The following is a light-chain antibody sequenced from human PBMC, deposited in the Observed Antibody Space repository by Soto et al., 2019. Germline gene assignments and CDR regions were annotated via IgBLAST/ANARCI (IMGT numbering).Light chain of an antibody. J-gene: IGLJ3*02. V-gene: IGLV2-8*01. Sequence: QSALTQPPAASGSPGQSVTISCTGTSSDVGGYKYVSWYQQHPGKAPKLLIYEVSQRPSGVPDRFSGSKSGNTASLTVSGLQAEDEADYYFSSHAGSNTGVFGGGTKVTGL. CDR1: SSDVGGYKY. CDR2: EVS. CDR3: SSHAGSNTGV.